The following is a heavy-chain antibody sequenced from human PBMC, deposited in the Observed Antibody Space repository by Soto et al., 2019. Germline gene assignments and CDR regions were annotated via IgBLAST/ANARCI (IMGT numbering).Heavy chain of an antibody. J-gene: IGHJ4*02. Sequence: ASVTVSCTASGYTFTSYAMHWVRQAPGQRPEWMVWINAGNGNTKYSQKFQGRVTITRDTSASTAYMELSSLRSEDTAVYYCARAPSWYNFDYWGQGTLVTVSS. CDR2: INAGNGNT. CDR3: ARAPSWYNFDY. V-gene: IGHV1-3*01. D-gene: IGHD6-13*01. CDR1: GYTFTSYA.